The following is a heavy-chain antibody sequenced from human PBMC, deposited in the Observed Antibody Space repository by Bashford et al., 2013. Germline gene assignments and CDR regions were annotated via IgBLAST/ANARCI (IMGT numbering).Heavy chain of an antibody. V-gene: IGHV3-9*01. Sequence: GGSLRLSCAASGFNFYDYAMAWVRQAPGKGLEWVSGISWDSFTIAYADSVKGRFIISRENAKNSLYLQMNSLRVEDTALYYCVKYMFHGDQSGYGLDVWGQGTMVTVSS. CDR2: ISWDSFTI. J-gene: IGHJ6*02. CDR1: GFNFYDYA. D-gene: IGHD4-17*01. CDR3: VKYMFHGDQSGYGLDV.